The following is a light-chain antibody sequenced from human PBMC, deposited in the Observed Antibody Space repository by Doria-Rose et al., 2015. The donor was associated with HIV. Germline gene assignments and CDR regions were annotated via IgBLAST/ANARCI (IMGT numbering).Light chain of an antibody. CDR3: QKYDSAPRT. J-gene: IGKJ1*01. CDR1: QGISTY. CDR2: TAS. Sequence: TQSPSSLSASVGDRVTITCRASQGISTYLAWWQQKPGKVPKLLIYTASTLQSGVPSRFNGSGSGADFTLTISSLQPEDVATYYCQKYDSAPRTFGQGTKVEIK. V-gene: IGKV1-27*01.